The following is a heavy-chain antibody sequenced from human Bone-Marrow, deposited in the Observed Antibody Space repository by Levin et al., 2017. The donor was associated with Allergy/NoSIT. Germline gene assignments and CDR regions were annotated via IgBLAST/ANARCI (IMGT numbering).Heavy chain of an antibody. V-gene: IGHV3-11*01. J-gene: IGHJ6*02. CDR2: IGNGDDRI. CDR3: ARGSWRSFYGIDI. CDR1: GFTFSDYY. Sequence: GESLKISCAASGFTFSDYYMHWIRQAPGKGLEWVAYIGNGDDRIYYADSVQGRFTISRDNGKKSLHLQMISLRAEDTAVYYCARGSWRSFYGIDIWGQGTAVTVAS.